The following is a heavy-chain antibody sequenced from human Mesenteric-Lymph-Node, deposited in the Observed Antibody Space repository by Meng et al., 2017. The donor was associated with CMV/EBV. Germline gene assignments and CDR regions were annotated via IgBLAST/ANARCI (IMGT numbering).Heavy chain of an antibody. CDR3: ASRYCSTTTCLFDS. CDR1: GCSISSCGSS. Sequence: SGCSISSCGSSWGWIRQPPGKGLEWIGSVYSSGTTYNNPSLKSRITISLDTSKNQFSLNLSSVTAADTGVYYCASRYCSTTTCLFDSWGQGTLVTVSS. CDR2: VYSSGTT. D-gene: IGHD2-2*01. J-gene: IGHJ4*02. V-gene: IGHV4-39*01.